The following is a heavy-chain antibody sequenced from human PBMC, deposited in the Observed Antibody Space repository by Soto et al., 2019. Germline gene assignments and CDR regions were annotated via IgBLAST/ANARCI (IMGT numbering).Heavy chain of an antibody. Sequence: EVQLVESGGGLVKTGGSLRLSCAASGSTFSSYSMNWVRQAPGKGLEWVSYISGSSTYIFYADSVKGRFTISRDNAKNSLSLQMNSLRAEDTAIYYCARAPGYCSITYCYAYFDYWGQGTLVTVSS. CDR1: GSTFSSYS. CDR2: ISGSSTYI. D-gene: IGHD2-2*01. V-gene: IGHV3-21*01. CDR3: ARAPGYCSITYCYAYFDY. J-gene: IGHJ4*02.